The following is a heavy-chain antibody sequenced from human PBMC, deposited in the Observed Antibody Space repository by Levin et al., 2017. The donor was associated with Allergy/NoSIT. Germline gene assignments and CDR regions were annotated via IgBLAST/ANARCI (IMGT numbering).Heavy chain of an antibody. V-gene: IGHV3-23*01. J-gene: IGHJ4*02. CDR2: ISTSGGNT. CDR3: AIHRGDY. CDR1: GFTFSNYA. D-gene: IGHD1-14*01. Sequence: GGSLRLSCAASGFTFSNYAMSWVRQAPGKGLEWVSAISTSGGNTDYADSVKGRFAISRDNSKDALYLQMNSLRADDTAIYDCAIHRGDYWGQGTLVTVSS.